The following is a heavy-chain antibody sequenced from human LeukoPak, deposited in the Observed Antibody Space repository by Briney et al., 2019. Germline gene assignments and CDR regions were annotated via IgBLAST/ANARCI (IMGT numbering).Heavy chain of an antibody. CDR1: GFTFSSYL. D-gene: IGHD3-16*01. V-gene: IGHV3-7*03. CDR3: ARGGGLDV. Sequence: GGSLRLSCAASGFTFSSYLMNWARQAPGKGLEWVASINHNGNVNYYVDSVKGRFTISRDNAKNSLYLQMSNLRAEDTAVYFCARGGGLDVWGQGATVTVSS. CDR2: INHNGNVN. J-gene: IGHJ6*02.